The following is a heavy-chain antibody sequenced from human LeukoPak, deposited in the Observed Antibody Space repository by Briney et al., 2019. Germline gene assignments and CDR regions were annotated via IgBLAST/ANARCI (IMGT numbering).Heavy chain of an antibody. CDR2: THGSGDST. V-gene: IGHV3-23*01. Sequence: QSGGSLRLSCAASGFTFGIYAMSWVRLAPGKGLECVSGTHGSGDSTYYADSVKGRFTISRDNSKNTLCLQMNSLRADDTAIYYCAKVGDTNNWYYFDYWGQGTLVTVSS. CDR1: GFTFGIYA. D-gene: IGHD1-1*01. CDR3: AKVGDTNNWYYFDY. J-gene: IGHJ4*02.